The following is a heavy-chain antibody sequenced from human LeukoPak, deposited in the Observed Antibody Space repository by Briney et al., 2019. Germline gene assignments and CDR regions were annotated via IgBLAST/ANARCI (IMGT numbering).Heavy chain of an antibody. J-gene: IGHJ4*02. Sequence: ASVKVSCKLSGYTLTEVSVAWVRQAPGKGLEWMGGFDPEYGETVYTQKFQGRFTMTEATSADTAYMELSSLKSEDTAVYYCTTEGHDYWGQGTLVTVSS. CDR3: TTEGHDY. CDR1: GYTLTEVS. CDR2: FDPEYGET. V-gene: IGHV1-24*01.